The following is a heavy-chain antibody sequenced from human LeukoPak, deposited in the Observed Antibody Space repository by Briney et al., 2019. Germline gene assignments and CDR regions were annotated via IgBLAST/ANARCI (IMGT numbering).Heavy chain of an antibody. J-gene: IGHJ3*02. Sequence: PGGSLRLSCAASGFTVRSNYMSWVRQAPGKGLEWVSVIYSGDSTYYADSVKGRFTISRDNSKNTLYLQMNSLRAEDTAVYYCARQSLSSSGWPDAFDIWGQGTMVTVSS. CDR3: ARQSLSSSGWPDAFDI. CDR1: GFTVRSNY. V-gene: IGHV3-66*04. D-gene: IGHD6-19*01. CDR2: IYSGDST.